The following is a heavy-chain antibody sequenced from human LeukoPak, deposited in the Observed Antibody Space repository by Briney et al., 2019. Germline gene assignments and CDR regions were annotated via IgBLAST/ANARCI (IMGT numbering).Heavy chain of an antibody. D-gene: IGHD6-13*01. J-gene: IGHJ4*02. CDR2: TDPNTGGT. V-gene: IGHV1-2*02. Sequence: ASVKVSCKASGYTFTDYYMHWVRQAPGQGLEWMGWTDPNTGGTNYAQKFQDRVTMTGDTSISTAYMELNRLRSDDTAVYYCARVVAGVGAAFDYWGQGTLVTVSS. CDR3: ARVVAGVGAAFDY. CDR1: GYTFTDYY.